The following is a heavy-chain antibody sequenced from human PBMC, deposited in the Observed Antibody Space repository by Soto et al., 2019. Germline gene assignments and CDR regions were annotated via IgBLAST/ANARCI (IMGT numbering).Heavy chain of an antibody. Sequence: SETLSLTCPVSGGSISSGGYYWSWIRQHPGKVLEWIGYIYYSGSTYYNPSLKSRVTISVDTSKNQFSLKLSSVTAADTAVYYCARDPLHDNENWFDPWGQGTLVTVSS. CDR2: IYYSGST. D-gene: IGHD1-1*01. CDR1: GGSISSGGYY. CDR3: ARDPLHDNENWFDP. J-gene: IGHJ5*02. V-gene: IGHV4-31*03.